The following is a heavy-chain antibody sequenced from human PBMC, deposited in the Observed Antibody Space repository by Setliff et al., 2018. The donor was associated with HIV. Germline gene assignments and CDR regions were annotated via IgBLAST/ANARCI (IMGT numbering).Heavy chain of an antibody. CDR2: IYHSGST. CDR3: ARGQGCGGGCHYAFEM. J-gene: IGHJ3*02. D-gene: IGHD2-21*02. CDR1: GYSISSGYY. Sequence: SETLSLTCAVSGYSISSGYYWGWIRQPTGKGLEWIGSIYHSGSTYYNPSLKSRVTISVDTSKNQFSLKLSSVTAADTAVYYCARGQGCGGGCHYAFEMWGQGTMVTVSS. V-gene: IGHV4-38-2*01.